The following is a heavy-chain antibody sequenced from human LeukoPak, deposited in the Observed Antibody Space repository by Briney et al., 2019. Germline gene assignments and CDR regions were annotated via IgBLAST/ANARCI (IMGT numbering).Heavy chain of an antibody. Sequence: GGSLRLSCAASGFTFSSYGMHWVRQAPGKGLEWVAVIWYDGTNKYYADSVKGRFTISRDNSKNTLFLQMNSLRAEDTAVYYCAKDLRGSGTYYFDYWGQGTLVTVSS. CDR1: GFTFSSYG. D-gene: IGHD3-16*01. J-gene: IGHJ4*02. CDR2: IWYDGTNK. V-gene: IGHV3-33*06. CDR3: AKDLRGSGTYYFDY.